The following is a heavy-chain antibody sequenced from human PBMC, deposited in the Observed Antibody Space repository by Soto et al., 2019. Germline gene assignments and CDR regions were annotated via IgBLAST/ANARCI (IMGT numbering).Heavy chain of an antibody. CDR3: ARASGYSFDY. CDR2: INPHSGGT. V-gene: IGHV1-2*04. CDR1: GYTFTDYS. J-gene: IGHJ4*02. D-gene: IGHD3-3*01. Sequence: ASVKVSCKPSGYTFTDYSMHWVRQAPGQGLEWMGWINPHSGGTNYAQKFQGWVTMTGDTSITTAYMELSRLKSDDTAVYYCARASGYSFDYWGQGTLVTVSS.